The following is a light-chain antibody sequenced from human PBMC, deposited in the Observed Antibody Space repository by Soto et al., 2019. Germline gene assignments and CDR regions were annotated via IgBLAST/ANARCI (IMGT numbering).Light chain of an antibody. CDR2: DVS. CDR1: CSEVGGYNY. V-gene: IGLV2-11*01. J-gene: IGLJ1*01. CDR3: CSYAGSYTFHYV. Sequence: QYVLTQPRSVSGCPGKPVHISCTGSCSEVGGYNYVSWYQQHPGKAPKLMIYDVSKRPSGVPDRFSGSKSGNTASLTISGLQAEDEADYYCCSYAGSYTFHYVFGTGT.